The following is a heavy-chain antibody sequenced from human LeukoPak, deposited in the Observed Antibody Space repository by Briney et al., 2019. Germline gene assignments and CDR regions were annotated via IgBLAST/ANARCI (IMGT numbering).Heavy chain of an antibody. CDR1: GYTFTGYY. CDR2: INPNSGRT. CDR3: ARRGWDTAMDFDY. D-gene: IGHD5-18*01. J-gene: IGHJ4*02. Sequence: ASVKVSCKASGYTFTGYYMHWVRQAPGQGLGWMGWINPNSGRTNYAQKFQSRVTMTRDTSISTAYMELSRLRSDDTAVYYCARRGWDTAMDFDYWGQGTLVTVSS. V-gene: IGHV1-2*02.